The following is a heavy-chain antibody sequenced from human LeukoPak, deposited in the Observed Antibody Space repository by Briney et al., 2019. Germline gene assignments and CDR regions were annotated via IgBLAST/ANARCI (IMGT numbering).Heavy chain of an antibody. CDR2: INPSGGST. Sequence: ASVKVSCKASGYTFTCYYMHWVRQAPGQGLEWMGIINPSGGSTSYAQKFQGRVTMTRDTSTSTAYMELSSLRSEDTAVYYCARAPAHIAAGLYYYYYYGMDVWGQGTTVTVSS. J-gene: IGHJ6*02. CDR1: GYTFTCYY. D-gene: IGHD6-6*01. CDR3: ARAPAHIAAGLYYYYYYGMDV. V-gene: IGHV1-46*01.